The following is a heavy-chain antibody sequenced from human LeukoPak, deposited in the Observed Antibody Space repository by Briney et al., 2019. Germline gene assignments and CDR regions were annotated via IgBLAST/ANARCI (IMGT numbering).Heavy chain of an antibody. CDR2: ISTSTSTI. CDR3: VANTVTTAQLQAT. V-gene: IGHV3-48*01. CDR1: GFTVRNFD. Sequence: GGSLRLSCAGSGFTVRNFDVNWVRHAPGKGLELVSYISTSTSTIYYADSVKGRFTISRDNAKNSLYLQMNSLRAEDTAVYYCVANTVTTAQLQATWGQGTLVTVSS. D-gene: IGHD4-17*01. J-gene: IGHJ5*02.